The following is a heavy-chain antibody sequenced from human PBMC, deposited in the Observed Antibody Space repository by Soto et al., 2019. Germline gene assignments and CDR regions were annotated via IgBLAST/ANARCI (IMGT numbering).Heavy chain of an antibody. J-gene: IGHJ4*02. V-gene: IGHV1-69*06. CDR2: IIPIFGTA. D-gene: IGHD3-3*02. CDR3: ARDPIRLHGPVAFHYFDY. CDR1: GGTFSSYA. Sequence: QVQLVQSGAEVKKPGSSVKVSCKASGGTFSSYAISWVRQAPGQGLEWMGGIIPIFGTANYAQKFQGRVTITADKSTKQAYRELSSLRPEDPAVYSCARDPIRLHGPVAFHYFDYWGQGTLVTVPS.